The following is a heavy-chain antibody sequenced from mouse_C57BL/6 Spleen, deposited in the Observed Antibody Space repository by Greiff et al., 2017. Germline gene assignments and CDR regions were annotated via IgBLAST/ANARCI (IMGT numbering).Heavy chain of an antibody. D-gene: IGHD1-1*01. J-gene: IGHJ3*01. CDR2: IYPGDGDP. V-gene: IGHV1-80*01. Sequence: VKLLESGAELVKPGASVKISCKASGYAFSSYWMHWVKQRPGQGLEWIGQIYPGDGDPNYNGKFKGKATLTADKSSRTAYMQLSSLTSEDSAVYFCAREGYYGRFCDWGQGALVSVSA. CDR1: GYAFSSYW. CDR3: AREGYYGRFCD.